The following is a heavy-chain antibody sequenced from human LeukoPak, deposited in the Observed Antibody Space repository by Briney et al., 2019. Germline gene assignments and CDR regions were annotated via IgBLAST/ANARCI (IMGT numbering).Heavy chain of an antibody. V-gene: IGHV3-30*18. J-gene: IGHJ3*02. D-gene: IGHD3-10*01. CDR1: GFTFSSNG. Sequence: PGRSLSLSCAAAGFTFSSNGRRWVRQAPGKWLEWVAFISFGGTKKYYAFSVKGRFTIYRENSKKTQYLQMNSLQSEDTAVYYCAKSQSGSVDAFDIWGQGTMVTVSS. CDR2: ISFGGTKK. CDR3: AKSQSGSVDAFDI.